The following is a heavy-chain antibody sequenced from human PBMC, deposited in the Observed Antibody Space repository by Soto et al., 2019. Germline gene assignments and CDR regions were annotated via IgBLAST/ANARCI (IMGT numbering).Heavy chain of an antibody. CDR2: IYHNGSP. CDR3: TRQDYSNYGAY. V-gene: IGHV4-4*02. D-gene: IGHD4-4*01. J-gene: IGHJ4*02. CDR1: GGSISSTNW. Sequence: SETLSLTCVVSGGSISSTNWWTWVRQPPGKRLEWIGEIYHNGSPTYSPSLRGRATISVDKSNNQFSLRLASVTAADTAVYYCTRQDYSNYGAYWGQGSKVTVSS.